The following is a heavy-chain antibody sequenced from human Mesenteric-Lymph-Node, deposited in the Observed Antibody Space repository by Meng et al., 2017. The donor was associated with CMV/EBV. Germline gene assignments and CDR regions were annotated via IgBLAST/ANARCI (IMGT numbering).Heavy chain of an antibody. CDR1: GGSVSSGSYY. J-gene: IGHJ4*02. V-gene: IGHV4-61*01. CDR2: IYYSGST. Sequence: SGGSVSSGSYYWSWIRQPPGKGLEWIGYIYYSGSTNYNPSLKSRVTISVDTSKNQFSLKLSSVTAADTAVYYCARDSRYYGSGSAVDYWGQGTLVNVSS. D-gene: IGHD3-10*01. CDR3: ARDSRYYGSGSAVDY.